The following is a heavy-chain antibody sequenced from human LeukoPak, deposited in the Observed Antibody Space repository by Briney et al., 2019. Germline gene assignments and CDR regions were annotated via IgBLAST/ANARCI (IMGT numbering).Heavy chain of an antibody. V-gene: IGHV4-59*01. D-gene: IGHD1-1*01. CDR1: GGSISSYY. CDR3: AREGTSGTHLNWFDP. CDR2: IYGSGST. J-gene: IGHJ5*02. Sequence: PSETLSLTCTVSGGSISSYYWSWIRQPPGRGLEWIGHIYGSGSTNYNPSLKSRVTLSVDTSKNQFSLKLSSVTAADTAVYYCAREGTSGTHLNWFDPWGQGTLVTVSS.